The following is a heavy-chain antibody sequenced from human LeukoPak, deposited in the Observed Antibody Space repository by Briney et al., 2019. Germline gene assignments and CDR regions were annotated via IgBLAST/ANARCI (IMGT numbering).Heavy chain of an antibody. CDR2: ISHDGDHK. V-gene: IGHV3-30*19. CDR3: AGTFSLVVAAALSFQH. D-gene: IGHD2-15*01. Sequence: PGGSLRLSCAASGFTFSSYGMHWVRQAPGTGLEWVAVISHDGDHKYHADSVKGRFTISRDNSKNTLYLQMNSLRVEDTAVYYCAGTFSLVVAAALSFQHWGQGTLVTVSS. J-gene: IGHJ1*01. CDR1: GFTFSSYG.